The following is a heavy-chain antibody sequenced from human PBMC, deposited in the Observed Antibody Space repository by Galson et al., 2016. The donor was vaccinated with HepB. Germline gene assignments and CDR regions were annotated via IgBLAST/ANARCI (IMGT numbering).Heavy chain of an antibody. J-gene: IGHJ4*02. D-gene: IGHD2-2*01. Sequence: SLRLSCAASGFTFSSYAMTWVRQAPGKGLQWGSAISATGGTTYYGESVKGRFTVSRDNSKNTVYLQMNSLRAEDTAVYYCARGFAVPGRIDYWGQGTLVTVSS. CDR3: ARGFAVPGRIDY. V-gene: IGHV3-23*01. CDR2: ISATGGTT. CDR1: GFTFSSYA.